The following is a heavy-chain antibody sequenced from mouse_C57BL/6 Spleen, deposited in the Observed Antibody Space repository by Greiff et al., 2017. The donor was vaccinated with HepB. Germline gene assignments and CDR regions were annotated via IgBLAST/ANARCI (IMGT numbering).Heavy chain of an antibody. D-gene: IGHD6-1*01. V-gene: IGHV1-81*01. J-gene: IGHJ2*01. CDR3: ARRSFSAP. Sequence: QVQLKQPGAELARPGASVKLSCKASGYTFTSYGISWVKQRPGQGLEWIGEIYPRSGNTYYNEKFKGKATLTADKSSSTAYMELRSLTSEDSAVYFCARRSFSAPWGQGTTLTVSS. CDR1: GYTFTSYG. CDR2: IYPRSGNT.